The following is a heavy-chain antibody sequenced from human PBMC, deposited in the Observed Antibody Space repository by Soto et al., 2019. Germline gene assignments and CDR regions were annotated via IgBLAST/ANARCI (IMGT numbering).Heavy chain of an antibody. V-gene: IGHV3-23*01. CDR2: ISGSGGST. Sequence: EVQLLESGGGLVQPGGSLRLSCAASGFTFSSYAMSWVRQAPGKGLEWVSAISGSGGSTYYADSVKGRFTISRDNSKNALYLQMNSLRAEDTAVYYCAKVWLIADYYYYGMDVWGQGTTGTVSS. CDR1: GFTFSSYA. CDR3: AKVWLIADYYYYGMDV. D-gene: IGHD3-22*01. J-gene: IGHJ6*02.